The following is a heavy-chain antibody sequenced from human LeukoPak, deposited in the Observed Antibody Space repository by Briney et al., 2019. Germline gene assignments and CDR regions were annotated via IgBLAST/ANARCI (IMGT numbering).Heavy chain of an antibody. CDR1: GFTFSSFW. CDR3: ARDSTYYYGSGSSGPHYFDY. J-gene: IGHJ4*02. CDR2: IKQDGSEE. Sequence: PGGSLRLSCAASGFTFSSFWMSWVRQAPGKGLEWVANIKQDGSEEYYVDSVKGRFTISRDNAKNSLYLQMNSLRAEDTAVYYCARDSTYYYGSGSSGPHYFDYWGQGTLVTVSS. V-gene: IGHV3-7*01. D-gene: IGHD3-10*01.